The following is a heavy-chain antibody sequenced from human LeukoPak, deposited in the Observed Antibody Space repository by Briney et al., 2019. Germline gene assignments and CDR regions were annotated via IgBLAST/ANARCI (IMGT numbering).Heavy chain of an antibody. D-gene: IGHD5/OR15-5a*01. CDR1: GFTSSSYW. V-gene: IGHV3-7*01. Sequence: PGGSLRLSCAASGFTSSSYWMSWVRQAPGKGLEWVANIKQDGSEKYYVDSVKGRFTISRDNAKNSLYLQMNSLRAEDTAVYYCARGRGVSYFDYWGQGTLVTVSS. CDR2: IKQDGSEK. CDR3: ARGRGVSYFDY. J-gene: IGHJ4*02.